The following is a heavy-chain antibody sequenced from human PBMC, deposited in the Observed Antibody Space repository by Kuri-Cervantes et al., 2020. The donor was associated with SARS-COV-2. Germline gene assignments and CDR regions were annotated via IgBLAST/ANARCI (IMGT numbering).Heavy chain of an antibody. CDR1: GYTFTTYG. J-gene: IGHJ4*02. CDR2: ISASNGNT. D-gene: IGHD2-21*02. CDR3: ARAGAEVTSHFDY. V-gene: IGHV1-18*01. Sequence: ASVKVSCKASGYTFTTYGISWVRQAPGQGLEWMGWISASNGNTNYAQSLQGRVTITTYSSTSTAYLEPRNLRSDDTAVYYCARAGAEVTSHFDYWGQGTLVTVSS.